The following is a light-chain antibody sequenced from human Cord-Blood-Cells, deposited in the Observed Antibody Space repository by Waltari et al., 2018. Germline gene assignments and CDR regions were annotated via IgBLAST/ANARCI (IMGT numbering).Light chain of an antibody. CDR1: SSDVGGYNY. Sequence: QSALTQPPSASGSPGQSVTISCTGTSSDVGGYNYVSWYQQHPGKAHKLMIYEVSKRPSGVPDRFSGSKSGNTASLTVSGLQAEDEADYYCSSYAGSNNVFGTGTKVTVL. CDR2: EVS. V-gene: IGLV2-8*01. J-gene: IGLJ1*01. CDR3: SSYAGSNNV.